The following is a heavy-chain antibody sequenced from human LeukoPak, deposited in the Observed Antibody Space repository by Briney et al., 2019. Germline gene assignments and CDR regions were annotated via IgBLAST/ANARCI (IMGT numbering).Heavy chain of an antibody. CDR1: GFNFNTYG. J-gene: IGHJ4*02. CDR2: ISYDGTKK. D-gene: IGHD2-2*02. Sequence: GGSLRLSCAVSGFNFNTYGIHWVRQTPGKGLEWVALISYDGTKKWYADSVKGRFTISRDNSKNTLFLQMDSLRAEDTAVYYCAKDRSGMAYHSDFWGQGSLVTVSS. CDR3: AKDRSGMAYHSDF. V-gene: IGHV3-30*18.